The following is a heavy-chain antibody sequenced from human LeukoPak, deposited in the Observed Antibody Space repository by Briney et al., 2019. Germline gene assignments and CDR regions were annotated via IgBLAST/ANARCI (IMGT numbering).Heavy chain of an antibody. CDR1: GGSFIGYY. CDR2: INHSGST. J-gene: IGHJ4*02. CDR3: ARGPDCSGGSCTHRPIDY. D-gene: IGHD2-15*01. V-gene: IGHV4-34*01. Sequence: SETLSLTCAVYGGSFIGYYWSWIRQPPGNGLEWVGEINHSGSTNSNPSLKSRVTISIDTSKNQFSLKLSSVTAADTAVYYCARGPDCSGGSCTHRPIDYWDQGTLVTVSS.